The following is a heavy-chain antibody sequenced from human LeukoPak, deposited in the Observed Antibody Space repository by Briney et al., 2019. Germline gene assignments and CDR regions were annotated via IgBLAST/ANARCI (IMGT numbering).Heavy chain of an antibody. V-gene: IGHV3-48*03. CDR2: ISMSGSNI. D-gene: IGHD1-7*01. Sequence: GGSLRLSCAASGFTFSNYEMNWVRQAPGKGLEWVSSISMSGSNIHYADSVKGRFIISRDNAKDSLYLQMNSLRAEDTAVCYCARDGTGYYYFGPDVWGKGTTVTVSS. CDR3: ARDGTGYYYFGPDV. CDR1: GFTFSNYE. J-gene: IGHJ6*04.